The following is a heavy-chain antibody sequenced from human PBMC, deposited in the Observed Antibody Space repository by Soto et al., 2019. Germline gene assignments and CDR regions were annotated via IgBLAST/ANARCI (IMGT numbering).Heavy chain of an antibody. J-gene: IGHJ4*02. CDR3: AKLSREYYDSSGYLYRY. CDR2: ISGSGGST. D-gene: IGHD3-22*01. V-gene: IGHV3-23*01. Sequence: GGSLRLSCAASGFTFSSYAMSWVRQAPGKGLEWVSAISGSGGSTYYADSVKGRFTISRDNSKNTLYLQMNSLRAEDTAVYYCAKLSREYYDSSGYLYRYWGQGTLVTVSS. CDR1: GFTFSSYA.